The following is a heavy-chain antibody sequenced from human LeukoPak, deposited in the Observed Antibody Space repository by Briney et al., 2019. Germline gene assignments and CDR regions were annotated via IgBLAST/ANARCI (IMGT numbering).Heavy chain of an antibody. CDR1: GYTFTSYD. CDR2: MNPNSGNT. CDR3: ARAGRYSRTTDY. D-gene: IGHD6-13*01. V-gene: IGHV1-8*01. J-gene: IGHJ4*02. Sequence: GASVKVSCKASGYTFTSYDINWVRQATGQGLEWMGWMNPNSGNTGYAQKFQGRVTMTRNTSISTAYMELSSLRSEDTAVYYCARAGRYSRTTDYWGQGTLVTVSS.